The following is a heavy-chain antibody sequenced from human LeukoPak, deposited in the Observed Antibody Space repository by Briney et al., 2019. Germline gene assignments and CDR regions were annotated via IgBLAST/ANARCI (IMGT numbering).Heavy chain of an antibody. Sequence: ASVKVSCKASGYTFTSYAMHWVRQAPGQRLEWMGWINAGNGNTKYSQKFQGRVTITADESTSTAYMELSSLRSEDTAVYYCARGYSYGFRWFDPWGQGTLVTVSS. J-gene: IGHJ5*02. CDR1: GYTFTSYA. V-gene: IGHV1-3*01. D-gene: IGHD5-18*01. CDR2: INAGNGNT. CDR3: ARGYSYGFRWFDP.